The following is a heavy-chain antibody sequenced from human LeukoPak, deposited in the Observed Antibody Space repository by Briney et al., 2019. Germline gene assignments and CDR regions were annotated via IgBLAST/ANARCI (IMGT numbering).Heavy chain of an antibody. D-gene: IGHD2-21*02. V-gene: IGHV3-11*04. CDR2: ISSSGSTI. CDR3: ARAYCGGDCYSDWFDP. CDR1: EFTFSDYF. J-gene: IGHJ5*02. Sequence: GGSLRLSCAASEFTFSDYFMSWIRQAPGKGLEWVSYISSSGSTIYYADSVKGRFTISRDNAKNSLYLQMNSLRAEDTAVYYCARAYCGGDCYSDWFDPWGQGTLVTVSS.